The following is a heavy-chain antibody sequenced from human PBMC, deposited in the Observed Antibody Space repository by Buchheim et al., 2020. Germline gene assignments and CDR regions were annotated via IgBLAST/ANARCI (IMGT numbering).Heavy chain of an antibody. CDR3: AKDASTVTLYYFDY. Sequence: EVQLLESGGGLVQPGGSLRLSCAASGFTFSNYAMNWVRQAPGKGLEWVSGISEIGDSKYYADSVKGRFTISRDNSKNTLYPQMNSLRAEDTAIYYCAKDASTVTLYYFDYWGQGTL. D-gene: IGHD4-17*01. J-gene: IGHJ4*02. V-gene: IGHV3-23*01. CDR2: ISEIGDSK. CDR1: GFTFSNYA.